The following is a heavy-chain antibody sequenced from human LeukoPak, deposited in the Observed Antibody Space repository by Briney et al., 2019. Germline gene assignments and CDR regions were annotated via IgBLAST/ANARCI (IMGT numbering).Heavy chain of an antibody. CDR3: ARGWASSRRKAFDI. CDR1: GFTFSSYC. J-gene: IGHJ3*02. CDR2: INQDGSEK. V-gene: IGHV3-7*03. Sequence: GGSLRLSCAASGFTFSSYCMNWLRQAPGKGLEWVANINQDGSEKFYVDSVKGRFTISRDNAKNSLYLQLNSLRAEDTAVYYCARGWASSRRKAFDIWGQGTMVTVSS. D-gene: IGHD3-16*01.